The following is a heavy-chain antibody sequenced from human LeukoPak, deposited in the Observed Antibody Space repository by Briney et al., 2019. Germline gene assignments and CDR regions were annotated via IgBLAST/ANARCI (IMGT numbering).Heavy chain of an antibody. V-gene: IGHV4-59*01. J-gene: IGHJ5*02. Sequence: MTSETLSLTCTVSGGSLSSYYWSWIRQPPGKGLEWIGYIYYGGSTNYNPSLKSRVTISVNTCKNEFSLKLSSVTAADTAVYYCARAPSHYDSSGYYDPSWFDPWGQGTLVTVSS. CDR1: GGSLSSYY. D-gene: IGHD3-22*01. CDR3: ARAPSHYDSSGYYDPSWFDP. CDR2: IYYGGST.